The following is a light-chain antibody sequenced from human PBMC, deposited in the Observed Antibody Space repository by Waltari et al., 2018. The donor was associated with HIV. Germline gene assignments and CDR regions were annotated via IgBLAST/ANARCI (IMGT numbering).Light chain of an antibody. J-gene: IGLJ3*02. V-gene: IGLV1-40*01. CDR3: QSYDSSLSGSGV. Sequence: QSVLTQPPSVSVAPGQRVTVSCPGSSANIGARYDVHWYQQLPGTAPKLLIYGNSNRPSGVPDRFSGSKSGTSASLAITGLQAEDEADYYCQSYDSSLSGSGVFGGGTKLTVL. CDR1: SANIGARYD. CDR2: GNS.